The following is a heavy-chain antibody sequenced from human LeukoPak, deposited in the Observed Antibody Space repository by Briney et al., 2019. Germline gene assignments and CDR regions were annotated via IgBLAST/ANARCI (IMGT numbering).Heavy chain of an antibody. Sequence: GGSLRLSCAASGFTFSSYWMSWVRQAPGKGLEWVAHIKKDGSEKYYVDSVKGRFTISRDNAEKSLYLQMNSLRDEDTAVYYCTRDTRPVEMATIDYWGQGTQVTVSS. J-gene: IGHJ4*02. D-gene: IGHD5-24*01. V-gene: IGHV3-7*01. CDR2: IKKDGSEK. CDR3: TRDTRPVEMATIDY. CDR1: GFTFSSYW.